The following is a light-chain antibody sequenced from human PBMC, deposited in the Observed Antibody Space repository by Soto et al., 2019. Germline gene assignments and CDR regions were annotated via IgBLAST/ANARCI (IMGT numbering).Light chain of an antibody. J-gene: IGLJ2*01. CDR2: EVS. CDR3: SSYAGSNNFVV. V-gene: IGLV2-8*01. CDR1: SSDVGGYKY. Sequence: QSALTQPPSASGSPGQSVTISCTGTSSDVGGYKYVSWYQQHPGKAPKLIIYEVSNRPSGVPDRFSGSKSGNTASLTVSGLHTEDEADYYCSSYAGSNNFVVFGGGTKLTVL.